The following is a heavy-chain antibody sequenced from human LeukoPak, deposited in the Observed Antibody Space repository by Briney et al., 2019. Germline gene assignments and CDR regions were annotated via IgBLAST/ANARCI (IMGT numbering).Heavy chain of an antibody. J-gene: IGHJ5*02. D-gene: IGHD3-10*01. CDR2: IYDSGST. V-gene: IGHV4-39*01. Sequence: SETLSLTCTVSGGSISSYWWSWIRQPPGKGLEWIGSIYDSGSTYYNPSLKSRVTISVDTSKNQFSLKLNSVTAADTAVYYCARHYGPWGQGTLVTVSS. CDR1: GGSISSYW. CDR3: ARHYGP.